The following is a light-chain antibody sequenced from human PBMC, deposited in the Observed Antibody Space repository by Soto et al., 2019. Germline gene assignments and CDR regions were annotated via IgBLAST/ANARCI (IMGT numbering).Light chain of an antibody. CDR2: EVS. Sequence: QSVLTQPPSASGSPGQSVTISCTGTSSDVGAYNYVSWYQQHPGKAPKLMIYEVSKRPSGVPDRFSGSKSGNTASLTVSGLQAEDEADYYCSSYSRYRVLVFGGGTK. CDR3: SSYSRYRVLV. CDR1: SSDVGAYNY. V-gene: IGLV2-8*01. J-gene: IGLJ3*02.